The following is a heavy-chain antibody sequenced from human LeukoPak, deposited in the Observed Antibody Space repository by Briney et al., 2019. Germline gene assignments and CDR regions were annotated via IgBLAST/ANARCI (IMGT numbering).Heavy chain of an antibody. CDR2: ISAYNGNT. V-gene: IGHV1-18*01. CDR1: GYTFTSYG. J-gene: IGHJ5*02. Sequence: ASVKVSCKASGYTFTSYGISWVRQAPGQGLERMGWISAYNGNTNYAQKLQGRVTMTTDTSTSTAYMELRSLRSDDTAVYYCARNEGGSSWSWFDPWGQGTLVTVSS. CDR3: ARNEGGSSWSWFDP. D-gene: IGHD6-13*01.